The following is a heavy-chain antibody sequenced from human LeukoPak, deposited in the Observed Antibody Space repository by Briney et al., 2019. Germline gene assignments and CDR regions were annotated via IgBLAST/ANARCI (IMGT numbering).Heavy chain of an antibody. Sequence: GGSLRLSCVASGFTFSTSWMTWVRQAPGKGLEWVANMNEDGSTKNYVDSVKGRFTISRDNAQNSLFLQINSLRAEDTAVYYCARDYAYNALDIWGQGTMVTVSS. D-gene: IGHD5-24*01. CDR2: MNEDGSTK. CDR1: GFTFSTSW. V-gene: IGHV3-7*01. CDR3: ARDYAYNALDI. J-gene: IGHJ3*02.